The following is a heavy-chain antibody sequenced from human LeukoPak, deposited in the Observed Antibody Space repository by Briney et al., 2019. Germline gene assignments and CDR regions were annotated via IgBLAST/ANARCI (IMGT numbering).Heavy chain of an antibody. CDR2: IKQDGSEK. Sequence: PGGSLRLSCAASGFIFSSYWMSWVRQAPGKGLEWVANIKQDGSEKYYVDSVKGRFTISRDNAKNSLYLQMNSLRAEDTAVYYCARENYYYGMDVWGQGTTVTVSS. CDR3: ARENYYYGMDV. J-gene: IGHJ6*02. CDR1: GFIFSSYW. V-gene: IGHV3-7*01.